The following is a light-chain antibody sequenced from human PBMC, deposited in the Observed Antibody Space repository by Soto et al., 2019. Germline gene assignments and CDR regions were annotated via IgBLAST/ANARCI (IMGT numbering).Light chain of an antibody. V-gene: IGLV2-14*01. Sequence: QSALTQPASVSGSPGQSITISCTGTSSDVGGYNYVSWYQQHPGKAPKLMIYDVSNRPSGFSNRFSGSKSGNTASLTISGLQAEDEDDYYCSSYTSSSTLLYVFGTGTKVTVL. CDR2: DVS. J-gene: IGLJ1*01. CDR1: SSDVGGYNY. CDR3: SSYTSSSTLLYV.